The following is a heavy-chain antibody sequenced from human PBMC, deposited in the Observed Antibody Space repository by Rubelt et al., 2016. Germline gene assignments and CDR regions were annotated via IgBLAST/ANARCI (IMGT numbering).Heavy chain of an antibody. Sequence: QVQLQESGPGLVKPSETLSLTCSVSGGSITSYYWSWIRQPPGKGLEWIGYIFHSGSPNYNPSLKSRVTISVDTSKNQFSLKLSSVTAADTAVYYCASRGYNYGRSFDYWGQGTLVTVSS. D-gene: IGHD5-18*01. CDR1: GGSITSYY. CDR3: ASRGYNYGRSFDY. J-gene: IGHJ4*02. CDR2: IFHSGSP. V-gene: IGHV4-59*01.